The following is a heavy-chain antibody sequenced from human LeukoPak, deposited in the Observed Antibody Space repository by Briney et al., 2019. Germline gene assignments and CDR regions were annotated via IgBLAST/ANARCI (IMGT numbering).Heavy chain of an antibody. CDR1: GFAFSSHW. V-gene: IGHV3-15*01. Sequence: PGGSLRLSCSACGFAFSSHWMHWVRQTPGKGLEWVGRIKTKVDGGTADYGTVVKGRFNISRDDSQNTLFLQVDSLKTEDTAVYYCATGNMYFWGQGILVIVSS. CDR3: ATGNMYF. D-gene: IGHD2/OR15-2a*01. J-gene: IGHJ4*02. CDR2: IKTKVDGGTA.